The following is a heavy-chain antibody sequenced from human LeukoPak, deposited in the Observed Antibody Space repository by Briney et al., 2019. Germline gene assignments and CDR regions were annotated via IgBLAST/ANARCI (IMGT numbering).Heavy chain of an antibody. CDR3: ARPGSQAYSSSWWGSWFDP. Sequence: ASVKVSCKASGYTFTGYYMHWVRQAPGQGLEWMGWINPNSGGTNYAQKFQGRVTMTRDTSISTAYMELSRLRSDDTAVYYCARPGSQAYSSSWWGSWFDPWGQGTLVTVSS. CDR1: GYTFTGYY. D-gene: IGHD6-13*01. V-gene: IGHV1-2*02. CDR2: INPNSGGT. J-gene: IGHJ5*02.